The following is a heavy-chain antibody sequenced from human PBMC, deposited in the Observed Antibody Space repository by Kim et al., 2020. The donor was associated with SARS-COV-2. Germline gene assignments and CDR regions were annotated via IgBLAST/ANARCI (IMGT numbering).Heavy chain of an antibody. D-gene: IGHD2-21*01. CDR3: AKDWVCGGLLYYYDCGMDV. V-gene: IGHV3-30*02. J-gene: IGHJ6*02. Sequence: GRFTTSRDNSKNTLYLQMNSLRADDTAVYYCAKDWVCGGLLYYYDCGMDVWGQGTTVTVSS.